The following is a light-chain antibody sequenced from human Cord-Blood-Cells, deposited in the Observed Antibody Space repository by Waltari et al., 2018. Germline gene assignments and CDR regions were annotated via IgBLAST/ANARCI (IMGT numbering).Light chain of an antibody. CDR1: QSVSSSY. CDR2: GAS. Sequence: EIVLTQSPCTLSLSPGERATLSRRASQSVSSSYLAWYQQKPGQAPRLLIYGASSRATGIPDRFSGSGSGTDFTLTISRLEPEDFAVYYCQQYGSSPPITFGQGTRLEIK. CDR3: QQYGSSPPIT. V-gene: IGKV3-20*01. J-gene: IGKJ5*01.